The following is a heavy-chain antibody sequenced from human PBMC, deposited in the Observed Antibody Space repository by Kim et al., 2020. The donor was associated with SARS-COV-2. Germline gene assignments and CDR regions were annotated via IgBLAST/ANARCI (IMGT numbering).Heavy chain of an antibody. V-gene: IGHV6-1*01. Sequence: YAVSVKSRITINPDTSKNQFSLQLNSVTPEDTAVYYCARDIWQWLRGMDVWGQGTTVTVSS. CDR3: ARDIWQWLRGMDV. J-gene: IGHJ6*02. D-gene: IGHD6-19*01.